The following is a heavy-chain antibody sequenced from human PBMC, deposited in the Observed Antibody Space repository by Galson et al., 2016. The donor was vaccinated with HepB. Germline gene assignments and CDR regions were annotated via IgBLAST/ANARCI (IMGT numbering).Heavy chain of an antibody. Sequence: SETLSLTCGVYGGSFNANYWTWIRQPPGKGLEWIGEINYAGSTKYNPSLKSRVNISVDTPKKQFSLNLTSMTAADTAVYYCARVVVAATNWFDPWGQGTLVTVSS. D-gene: IGHD2-15*01. CDR2: INYAGST. CDR1: GGSFNANY. J-gene: IGHJ5*02. V-gene: IGHV4-34*01. CDR3: ARVVVAATNWFDP.